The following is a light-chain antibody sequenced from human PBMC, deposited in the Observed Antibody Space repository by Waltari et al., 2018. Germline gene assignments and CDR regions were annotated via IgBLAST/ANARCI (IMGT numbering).Light chain of an antibody. Sequence: QSALTQPPSASGSPGQSVAISCTGTSSDIGRYNLVSWYQQDPGKAPKPIVYDVTKRPSGVPARFSGSKAGNTGSLIVSGLQAGDEADYYCSSYAGSGTVVFGGGTKLTVL. CDR3: SSYAGSGTVV. J-gene: IGLJ2*01. CDR2: DVT. CDR1: SSDIGRYNL. V-gene: IGLV2-8*01.